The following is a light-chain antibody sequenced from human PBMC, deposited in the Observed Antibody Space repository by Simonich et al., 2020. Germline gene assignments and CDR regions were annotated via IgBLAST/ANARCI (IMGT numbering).Light chain of an antibody. CDR3: QQYYSTPT. J-gene: IGKJ1*01. CDR1: QSVLYSSNNKNY. Sequence: DIVMTQSPDSLAVSLGERATINCNSSQSVLYSSNNKNYFAWYQQKPGQPPKLLIYWASTRESGVPDRFSGSGSGTDFTLTISSLQAEDVAVYYCQQYYSTPTFGQGTKVEIK. CDR2: WAS. V-gene: IGKV4-1*01.